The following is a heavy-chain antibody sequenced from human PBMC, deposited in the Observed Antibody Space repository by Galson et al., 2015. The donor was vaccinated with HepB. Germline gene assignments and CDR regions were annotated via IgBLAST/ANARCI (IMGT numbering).Heavy chain of an antibody. CDR2: IKQDGSEK. D-gene: IGHD3-22*01. Sequence: SLRLSCAASGFTFSSYWMSWVRQAPGKGLEWVANIKQDGSEKYYVDSVKGRFTISRDNAKNSLYLQMNSLRAEDTAVYYCARGGSGYYDSSGGFDPWGQGTLVTVSS. CDR1: GFTFSSYW. J-gene: IGHJ5*02. V-gene: IGHV3-7*03. CDR3: ARGGSGYYDSSGGFDP.